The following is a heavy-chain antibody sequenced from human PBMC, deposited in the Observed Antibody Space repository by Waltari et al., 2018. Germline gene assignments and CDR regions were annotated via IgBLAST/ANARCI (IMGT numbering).Heavy chain of an antibody. V-gene: IGHV3-74*01. J-gene: IGHJ4*02. CDR2: INTDGGST. CDR3: ASRPATTAAAGSLGY. Sequence: EVQLVESGGGLVQPGGSLRLSCAASGFTFSSYWMHWVRQAPGKGLVWVSRINTDGGSTSYADSVKGRFTISRDNAKNTLYLQMNSLRAEDTAVYYCASRPATTAAAGSLGYWGQGTLVTVSS. D-gene: IGHD6-13*01. CDR1: GFTFSSYW.